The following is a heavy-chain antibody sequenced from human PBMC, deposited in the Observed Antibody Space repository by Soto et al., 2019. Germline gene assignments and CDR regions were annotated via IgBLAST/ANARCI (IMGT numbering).Heavy chain of an antibody. CDR3: ARHGERTIRSLNWFEP. Sequence: QLQLQESGPGLVKPSETLSLTCTVSGGSISSSNYLWGWIRQPPRKGLQWIGSMYYSGSTHYNPSLKGRVTISVDTSKNQFSLKLSSVTAADTAMYYCARHGERTIRSLNWFEPWGQGTLVTVSS. CDR1: GGSISSSNYL. V-gene: IGHV4-39*01. CDR2: MYYSGST. J-gene: IGHJ5*02. D-gene: IGHD4-17*01.